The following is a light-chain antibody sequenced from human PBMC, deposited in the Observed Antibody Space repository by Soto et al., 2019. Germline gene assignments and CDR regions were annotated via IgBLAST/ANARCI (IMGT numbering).Light chain of an antibody. CDR3: QQRGTWPRT. CDR1: QSVGTF. CDR2: DSS. Sequence: EIVLTQSPVTLSLSPGERVTLSCRASQSVGTFLAWYRQKPGQAPRVLIYDSSNRATGIPARFSGGGSGTDFTLTISSLEPDDFAVYYCQQRGTWPRTFGQGTKLE. J-gene: IGKJ2*01. V-gene: IGKV3-11*01.